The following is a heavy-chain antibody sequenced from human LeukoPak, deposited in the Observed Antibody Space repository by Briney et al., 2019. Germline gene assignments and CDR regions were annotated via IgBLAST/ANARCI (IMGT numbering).Heavy chain of an antibody. D-gene: IGHD3-22*01. CDR3: ARDRSDYYDISGIRDAFDI. Sequence: SVKVSCKASGGTFSSYAISWVRQAPGQGLEWMGGIIPIFGTANYAQKFQGRVTITTDESTSTAYMELSSLRSEDTAVYYCARDRSDYYDISGIRDAFDIWGQGTMVTVSS. J-gene: IGHJ3*02. V-gene: IGHV1-69*05. CDR1: GGTFSSYA. CDR2: IIPIFGTA.